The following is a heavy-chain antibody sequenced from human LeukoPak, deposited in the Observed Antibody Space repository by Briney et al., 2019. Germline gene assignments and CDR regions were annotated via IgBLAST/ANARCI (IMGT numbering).Heavy chain of an antibody. D-gene: IGHD2-2*01. CDR2: IYYSGST. CDR3: ARSFMVVVPAATYYYYYYMDV. V-gene: IGHV4-59*08. CDR1: GGSISSYY. J-gene: IGHJ6*03. Sequence: SETLSLTCTVSGGSISSYYWSWIRQPPGKGLEWIGYIYYSGSTNYNPSLKSRVTISVDTSKNQFSLKLSSVTAADTAVYYCARSFMVVVPAATYYYYYYMDVWSKGTTVTVSS.